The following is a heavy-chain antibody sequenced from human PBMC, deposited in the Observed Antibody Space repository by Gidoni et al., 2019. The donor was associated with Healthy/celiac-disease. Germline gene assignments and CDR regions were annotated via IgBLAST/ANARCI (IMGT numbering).Heavy chain of an antibody. Sequence: EVQLVESGGGLVKHVGSLRLSCAASGFTFSSYSMNGVRQAPGTWLEWVSSISSSSSYIYYADSVKVRFTISRDNAKNALYLQMNSLRAEDTAVYYCARLTVTPWGHDAFDIWGQGTMVTVSS. V-gene: IGHV3-21*01. CDR2: ISSSSSYI. CDR1: GFTFSSYS. CDR3: ARLTVTPWGHDAFDI. D-gene: IGHD4-17*01. J-gene: IGHJ3*02.